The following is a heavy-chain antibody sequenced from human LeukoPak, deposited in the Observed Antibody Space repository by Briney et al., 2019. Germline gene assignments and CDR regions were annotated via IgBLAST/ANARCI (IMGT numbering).Heavy chain of an antibody. CDR3: AKDFRIGYSAHFDY. V-gene: IGHV3-23*01. J-gene: IGHJ4*02. CDR2: ISGSGGST. CDR1: GFTFSSYA. D-gene: IGHD2-21*01. Sequence: GGSLRLSCAASGFTFSSYAMSWVRQAPGKGLEWVSAISGSGGSTYYADSVKGRFSISRDNSKNTLYLQMDSLRGEDTAVYYCAKDFRIGYSAHFDYWGQGALVTVSS.